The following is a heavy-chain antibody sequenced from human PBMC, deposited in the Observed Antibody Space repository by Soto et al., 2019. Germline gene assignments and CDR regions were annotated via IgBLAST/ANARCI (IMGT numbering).Heavy chain of an antibody. J-gene: IGHJ6*02. V-gene: IGHV4-39*07. CDR2: IHYSGST. Sequence: SETLSLTCTVSGGSINSDSYYWGWIRQPPGKGLEWIGSIHYSGSTYYNPSLKSRVTIFVDTSKNQFSLKLSSVTAADTAVYYCARDDRENEYYYGMDVWGQGTTVTVSS. CDR3: ARDDRENEYYYGMDV. CDR1: GGSINSDSYY.